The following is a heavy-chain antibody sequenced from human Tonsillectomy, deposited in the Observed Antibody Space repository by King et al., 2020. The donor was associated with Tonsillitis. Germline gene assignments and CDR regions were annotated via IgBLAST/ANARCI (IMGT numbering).Heavy chain of an antibody. Sequence: VQLVESGGGLVQPGGSLRLSCAASGFTFSTYSMNWVRQAPGKGLEWISYIHSSGDPISYADSVKGRFTISRDDAKNSLYLQMNSLRDEDTAVYYCVRVLRSGNHDVHFAYWGQGTPVTVSS. CDR2: IHSSGDPI. J-gene: IGHJ4*02. CDR3: VRVLRSGNHDVHFAY. V-gene: IGHV3-48*02. CDR1: GFTFSTYS. D-gene: IGHD2-15*01.